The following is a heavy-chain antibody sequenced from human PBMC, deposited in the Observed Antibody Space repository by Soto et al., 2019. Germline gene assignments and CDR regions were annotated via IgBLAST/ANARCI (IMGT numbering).Heavy chain of an antibody. CDR2: MNPNSGNT. CDR1: GYTFTSYD. CDR3: ARGPVGYCSSTSCYRAGVIDY. Sequence: ASVKVSCKASGYTFTSYDINWVRQATGQGLEWMGWMNPNSGNTGYAQKFQGRVTMTRNTSISTAYMELSSLRSEDTAVYYCARGPVGYCSSTSCYRAGVIDYWGQGTLVTVSS. D-gene: IGHD2-2*01. V-gene: IGHV1-8*01. J-gene: IGHJ4*02.